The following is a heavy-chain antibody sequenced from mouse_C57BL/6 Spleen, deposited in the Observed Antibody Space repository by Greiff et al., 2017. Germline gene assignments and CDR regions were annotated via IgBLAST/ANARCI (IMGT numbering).Heavy chain of an antibody. CDR3: TRGIYYDYDGAY. CDR2: IYPGNSDT. V-gene: IGHV1-5*01. J-gene: IGHJ3*01. CDR1: GYTFTSYW. D-gene: IGHD2-4*01. Sequence: EVQRVESGTVLARPGASVKMSCKTSGYTFTSYWMHWVKQRPGQGLEWIGAIYPGNSDTSYNQKFKGKAKLTAVTSASTAYMELSSLTNEDSAVYYCTRGIYYDYDGAYWGQGTLVTVSA.